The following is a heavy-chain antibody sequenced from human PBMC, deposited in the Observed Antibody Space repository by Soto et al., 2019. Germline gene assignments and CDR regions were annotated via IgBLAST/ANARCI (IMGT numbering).Heavy chain of an antibody. CDR2: TRNKAKSYST. CDR3: SRLEGA. J-gene: IGHJ5*02. CDR1: GLTFGDHY. Sequence: EVQLVESGGGLVQPGGSLTLSCAVSGLTFGDHYMEWVRQAPGKGLEWVARTRNKAKSYSTDFAASVKGRFTISRDESKKSLNLQMNSLMTEDTAVYYCSRLEGAWGQGTLVIVSS. V-gene: IGHV3-72*01. D-gene: IGHD3-3*01.